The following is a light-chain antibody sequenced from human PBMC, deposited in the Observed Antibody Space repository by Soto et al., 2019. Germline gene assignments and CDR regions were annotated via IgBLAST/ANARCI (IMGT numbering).Light chain of an antibody. J-gene: IGKJ1*01. Sequence: DIKMTQSPSTLSASVGDRVTITYRASQSISSWLAWYQQKPGKAPKLLIYKASSLESGVPSRFSGSGSGTEFTLTISSLQPDDFATYYCQQYNSYRTFGQGTKVEIK. CDR1: QSISSW. CDR3: QQYNSYRT. CDR2: KAS. V-gene: IGKV1-5*03.